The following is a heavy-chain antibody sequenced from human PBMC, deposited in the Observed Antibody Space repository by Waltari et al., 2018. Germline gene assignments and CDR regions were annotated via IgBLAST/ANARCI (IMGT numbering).Heavy chain of an antibody. D-gene: IGHD6-13*01. V-gene: IGHV4-34*01. J-gene: IGHJ5*02. CDR3: ARVLTPIAAAGPWTRNNWFDP. CDR2: INHSGST. CDR1: GGSFSGYY. Sequence: ETLSLTCAVYGGSFSGYYWSWIRQPPGKGLEWIGEINHSGSTNYNPSLKSRVTISVDTSKNQFSLKLSSVTAADTAVYYCARVLTPIAAAGPWTRNNWFDPWGQGTLVTVSS.